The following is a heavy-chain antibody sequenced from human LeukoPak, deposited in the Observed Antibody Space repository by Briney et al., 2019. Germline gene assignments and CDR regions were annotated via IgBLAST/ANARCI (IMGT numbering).Heavy chain of an antibody. J-gene: IGHJ6*03. CDR2: FYYSGST. D-gene: IGHD2-2*02. V-gene: IGHV4-39*07. CDR1: GGSICSSSYY. Sequence: SETLSVTCTVSGGSICSSSYYWGWIRQPPGKGLEWIGSFYYSGSTYYNPSLKSRVTISVDTSKNQFSLKLSSVTAADTAVYYCARDGPLVPAAIRSEGYYYYYYMDVWGKGTTVTVSS. CDR3: ARDGPLVPAAIRSEGYYYYYYMDV.